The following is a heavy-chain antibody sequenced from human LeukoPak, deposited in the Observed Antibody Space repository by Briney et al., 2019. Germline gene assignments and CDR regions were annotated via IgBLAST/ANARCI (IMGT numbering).Heavy chain of an antibody. CDR3: AREELRELAPGAFDI. V-gene: IGHV3-53*01. CDR1: GFTVSSNY. J-gene: IGHJ3*02. D-gene: IGHD4-23*01. Sequence: QPGGSLRLSCAASGFTVSSNYMSWVRQAPGKGLEWVSVIYSGGSTYYADSVKGRFTISRDNSKNTLYLQMNSLRAGDTAVYYCAREELRELAPGAFDIWGQGTMVTVSS. CDR2: IYSGGST.